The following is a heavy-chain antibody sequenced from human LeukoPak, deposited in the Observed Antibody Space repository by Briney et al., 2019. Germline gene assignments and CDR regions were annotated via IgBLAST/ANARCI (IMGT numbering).Heavy chain of an antibody. CDR2: ISYSGST. Sequence: SETLSLTCTVSGGSISSSRYYWAWIRQPPGKGLDWIGSISYSGSTYFNPSLKSRVTMSVDTSKNQFSLKLSSVTAADTAMYYCARRQVYGSTFDHWGQGTLVTVSS. CDR3: ARRQVYGSTFDH. D-gene: IGHD3-10*01. J-gene: IGHJ4*02. V-gene: IGHV4-39*01. CDR1: GGSISSSRYY.